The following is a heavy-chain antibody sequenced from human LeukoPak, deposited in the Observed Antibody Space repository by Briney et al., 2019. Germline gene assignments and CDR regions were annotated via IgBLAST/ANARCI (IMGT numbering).Heavy chain of an antibody. J-gene: IGHJ5*02. V-gene: IGHV3-23*01. Sequence: PGGSLRLSCAASGFTFSSYAMSWVRQAPGKGLEWVSAISGSGGSTYYADSVKGRFTISRDNSKNTLYLQMNSLRAEDTAVYYRANPGAITFGGVIAWGQGTLVTVSS. D-gene: IGHD3-16*01. CDR2: ISGSGGST. CDR3: ANPGAITFGGVIA. CDR1: GFTFSSYA.